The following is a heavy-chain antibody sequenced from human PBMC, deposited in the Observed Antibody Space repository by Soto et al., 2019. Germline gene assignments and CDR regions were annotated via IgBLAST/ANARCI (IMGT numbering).Heavy chain of an antibody. CDR1: GYTFTSYG. J-gene: IGHJ4*02. D-gene: IGHD3-10*01. CDR2: ISAYNGNT. V-gene: IGHV1-18*04. Sequence: QVQLVQSGAEVKKPGASVKVSCKASGYTFTSYGISWVRQAPGQGHEWMGWISAYNGNTNYAQKLQGRVTMTTDTSTSTAYMELRSLRSDDTAVYYCARETPRPGELFSPPNYWGQGTLVTVSS. CDR3: ARETPRPGELFSPPNY.